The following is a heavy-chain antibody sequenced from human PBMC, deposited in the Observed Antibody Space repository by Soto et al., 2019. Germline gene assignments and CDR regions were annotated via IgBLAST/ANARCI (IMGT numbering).Heavy chain of an antibody. Sequence: QVQLVESGGGVVQPGRSLRLSCAASGFTFSRYGMHWVRQAPGKGLEWVAVISYDGSNKYYADSVKGRFTISRDNSKNTLYLQMNSLRAEDTAVFYCAKDPLWFGPNYYYGMDVWGQGTTVTVSS. CDR1: GFTFSRYG. CDR3: AKDPLWFGPNYYYGMDV. CDR2: ISYDGSNK. D-gene: IGHD3-10*01. V-gene: IGHV3-30*18. J-gene: IGHJ6*02.